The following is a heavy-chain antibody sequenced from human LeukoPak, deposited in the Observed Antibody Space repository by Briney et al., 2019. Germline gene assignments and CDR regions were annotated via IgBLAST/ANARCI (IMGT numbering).Heavy chain of an antibody. J-gene: IGHJ4*02. CDR2: IWNDGTNK. CDR1: GFIFSGHH. CDR3: ARDYCSSTSCLFDY. Sequence: GGSLRLSCAASGFIFSGHHMHWVRQAPGKGLEWVAVIWNDGTNKYYADSVKGRFTISRDNSKNTLYLQMNSLRAEDTAVYYCARDYCSSTSCLFDYWGQGTLVTVSS. D-gene: IGHD2-2*01. V-gene: IGHV3-33*08.